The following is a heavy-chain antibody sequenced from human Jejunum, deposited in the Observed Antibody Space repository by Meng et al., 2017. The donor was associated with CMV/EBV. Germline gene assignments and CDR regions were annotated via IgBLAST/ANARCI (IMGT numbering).Heavy chain of an antibody. J-gene: IGHJ4*02. D-gene: IGHD1-26*01. CDR1: GGYISSSSHY. Sequence: SVSGGYISSSSHYWVWMRQPPGKGLEWIGNIYFSGSTHYEPSLESRVTISVDTSKNQFSLRLTSVTAADTAVYYCARQIWEPKVADSWGRGTLVTVSS. CDR2: IYFSGST. CDR3: ARQIWEPKVADS. V-gene: IGHV4-39*01.